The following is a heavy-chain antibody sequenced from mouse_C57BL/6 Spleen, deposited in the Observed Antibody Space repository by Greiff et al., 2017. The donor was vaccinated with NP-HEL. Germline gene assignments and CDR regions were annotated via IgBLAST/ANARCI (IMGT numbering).Heavy chain of an antibody. V-gene: IGHV2-2*01. J-gene: IGHJ4*01. CDR3: ARRLSLYYAMDY. D-gene: IGHD2-4*01. CDR2: IWSGGST. CDR1: GFSLTSYG. Sequence: QVQLKQSGPGLVQPSQSLSITCTVSGFSLTSYGVHWVRQSPGKGLEWLGVIWSGGSTDYNAAFISRLSISKDNSKCQVFFKMNSLQADDTAIYYCARRLSLYYAMDYWGQGTSVTVSS.